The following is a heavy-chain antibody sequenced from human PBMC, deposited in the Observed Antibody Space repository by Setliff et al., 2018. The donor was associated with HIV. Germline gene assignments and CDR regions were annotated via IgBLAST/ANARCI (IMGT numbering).Heavy chain of an antibody. V-gene: IGHV4-61*02. J-gene: IGHJ6*03. CDR1: GGSISSGSYY. Sequence: PSETLSLTCTVSGGSISSGSYYWSWIRQPAGKGLEWIGRICTSGSTNYNPSLKSRVTISVDTSKNQFSLKLRSVTAADTAVYYCARETYYYDNPQYYYYYMDVWGKGTTVTVSS. CDR3: ARETYYYDNPQYYYYYMDV. CDR2: ICTSGST. D-gene: IGHD3-22*01.